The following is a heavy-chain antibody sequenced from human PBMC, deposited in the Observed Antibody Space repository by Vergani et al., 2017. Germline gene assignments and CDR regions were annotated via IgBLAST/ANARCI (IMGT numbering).Heavy chain of an antibody. CDR2: ISYDGSNK. CDR1: GFTFSSYG. CDR3: AKDRRRAMAYGGDFDY. Sequence: QVQLVESGGGVVQPGRSLRLSCAASGFTFSSYGMHWVRQAPVKGLEWVAVISYDGSNKYYADSVKGRFTISRDNSKNTLYLQMNSLRAEDTAVYYCAKDRRRAMAYGGDFDYWGQGTLVTVSS. J-gene: IGHJ4*02. V-gene: IGHV3-30*18. D-gene: IGHD5-18*01.